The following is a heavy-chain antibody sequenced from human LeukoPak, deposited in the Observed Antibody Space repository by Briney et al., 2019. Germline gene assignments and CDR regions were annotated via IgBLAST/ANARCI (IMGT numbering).Heavy chain of an antibody. CDR3: ARTADYYDSSGYYYDY. V-gene: IGHV3-21*01. Sequence: GGSLRLSCAASGFTFSSYSMSWVRQAPGKGLEWVSFISSSSSYIYYADSVKGRFTISRDNAKNSLYLQMNSLRAEDTAVYYCARTADYYDSSGYYYDYWGQGTLVTVSS. CDR2: ISSSSSYI. J-gene: IGHJ4*02. CDR1: GFTFSSYS. D-gene: IGHD3-22*01.